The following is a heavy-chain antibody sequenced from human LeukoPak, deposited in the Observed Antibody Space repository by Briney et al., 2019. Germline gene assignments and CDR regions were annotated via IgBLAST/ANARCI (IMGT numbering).Heavy chain of an antibody. V-gene: IGHV4-61*02. Sequence: PSETLSLTCTVSGGSISSGSYYWSWIRQPAGKGLEWIGRIYTSGSTNYNPSLKSRVTISVDTSKNQFSLKLSSVTAADTAVYYCAGAFVDGYRRAFDIWGQGTMVTVSS. CDR3: AGAFVDGYRRAFDI. CDR1: GGSISSGSYY. CDR2: IYTSGST. D-gene: IGHD3-16*02. J-gene: IGHJ3*02.